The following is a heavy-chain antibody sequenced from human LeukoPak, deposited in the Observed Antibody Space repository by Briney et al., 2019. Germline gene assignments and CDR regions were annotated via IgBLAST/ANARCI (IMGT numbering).Heavy chain of an antibody. CDR2: ISESGAGT. CDR3: ASQGTGYHSV. V-gene: IGHV3-23*01. J-gene: IGHJ4*02. Sequence: PGGSLRLSCAASGFTFSTYPMSWVRQAPGKGLEWVSSISESGAGTYYADSAKGRFTISRDNSRNTMYLQMHSLRVGDTAVYYCASQGTGYHSVWGQGTLVTVSS. D-gene: IGHD3/OR15-3a*01. CDR1: GFTFSTYP.